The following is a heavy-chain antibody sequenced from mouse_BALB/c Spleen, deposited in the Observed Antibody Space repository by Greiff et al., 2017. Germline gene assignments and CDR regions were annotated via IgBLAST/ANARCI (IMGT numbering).Heavy chain of an antibody. CDR2: INPGSGGT. J-gene: IGHJ3*01. CDR1: GYAFTNYL. V-gene: IGHV1-54*01. CDR3: AMGYPFAY. D-gene: IGHD2-14*01. Sequence: VQLQQSGAELVRPGTSVKVSCKASGYAFTNYLIEWVKQRPGQGLEWIGVINPGSGGTNYNEKFKGKATLTADKSSSTAYMQLSSLTSDDSAVYFCAMGYPFAYWGQGTLVTVSA.